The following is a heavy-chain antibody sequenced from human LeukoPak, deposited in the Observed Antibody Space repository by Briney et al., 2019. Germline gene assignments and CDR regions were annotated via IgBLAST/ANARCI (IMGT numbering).Heavy chain of an antibody. V-gene: IGHV3-30*18. CDR1: GFTFSDYG. D-gene: IGHD6-13*01. J-gene: IGHJ4*02. Sequence: PGGSLRLSCAASGFTFSDYGMHWVRQAPGKGLEWVAVISYDGSNKYYADSVKGRFTISRDNSKNTLYLQMNSLRAEDTAVYYCAKDLGPAGGYSSSWPFDYWGQGTLVTVSS. CDR3: AKDLGPAGGYSSSWPFDY. CDR2: ISYDGSNK.